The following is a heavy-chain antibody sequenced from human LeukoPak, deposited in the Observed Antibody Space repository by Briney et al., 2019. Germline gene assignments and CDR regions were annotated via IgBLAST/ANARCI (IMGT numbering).Heavy chain of an antibody. CDR3: STGGLFWSGYFGYNGMDV. J-gene: IGHJ6*02. V-gene: IGHV3-23*01. Sequence: GGSLRLSCAASGFTFSSYAMSWVRQAPGKGLEWVSEISGSGGSRYYADSVKGRFTISRLNSKNTLFLQMNSLRAEDTALYYCSTGGLFWSGYFGYNGMDVWGLGTTVTVSS. D-gene: IGHD3-3*01. CDR2: ISGSGGSR. CDR1: GFTFSSYA.